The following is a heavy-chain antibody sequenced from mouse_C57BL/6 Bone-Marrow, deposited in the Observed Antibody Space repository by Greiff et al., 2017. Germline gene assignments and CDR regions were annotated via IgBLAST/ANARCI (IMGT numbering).Heavy chain of an antibody. V-gene: IGHV2-2*01. J-gene: IGHJ4*01. CDR3: ARNWATVVATRYAMDY. CDR2: IWSGGST. CDR1: GFSLTSYG. D-gene: IGHD1-1*01. Sequence: VQLVESGPGLVQPSQSLPITCTVSGFSLTSYGVHWVRQSPGKGLEWLGVIWSGGSTDYNAAFISRLSISKDNSKSQVFFKMNSLQADDTAIYYCARNWATVVATRYAMDYWGQGTSVTVSS.